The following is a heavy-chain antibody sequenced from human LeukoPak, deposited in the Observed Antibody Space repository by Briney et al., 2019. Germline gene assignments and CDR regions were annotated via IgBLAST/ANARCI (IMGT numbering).Heavy chain of an antibody. CDR3: AREGGIVLMVHGTSSLGELNSDFDY. J-gene: IGHJ4*02. Sequence: PGRSLRLSCAATGFTFNTFAMHWVRQAPGKGLEWLGLISYDGDKQIYPASVKGRFTISRDNAKNSLYLQMNSLSAEDTALYYCAREGGIVLMVHGTSSLGELNSDFDYGGQGPLVTVSS. D-gene: IGHD2-8*01. CDR1: GFTFNTFA. V-gene: IGHV3-30-3*01. CDR2: ISYDGDKQ.